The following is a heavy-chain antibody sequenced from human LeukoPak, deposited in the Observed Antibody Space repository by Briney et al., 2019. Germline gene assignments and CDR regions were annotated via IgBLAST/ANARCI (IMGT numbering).Heavy chain of an antibody. D-gene: IGHD2-2*03. V-gene: IGHV3-48*01. CDR1: GFTFSSYS. J-gene: IGHJ4*02. Sequence: PGGSLRLSCAASGFTFSSYSMNWVRQAPGKGLEWVSYISRSSSTIYYADSVKGRFTISRDNAKNSLYLQMNSLRAEDTAVYYCARAGAGYCSTTSCYYFDYWSQGTLVTVSS. CDR3: ARAGAGYCSTTSCYYFDY. CDR2: ISRSSSTI.